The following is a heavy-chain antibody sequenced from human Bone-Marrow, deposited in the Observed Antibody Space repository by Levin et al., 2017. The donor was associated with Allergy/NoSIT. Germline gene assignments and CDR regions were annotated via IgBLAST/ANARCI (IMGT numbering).Heavy chain of an antibody. D-gene: IGHD1-14*01. J-gene: IGHJ4*02. CDR2: VYYTGTT. CDR1: GYSISSDYY. Sequence: SQTLSLTCAVSGYSISSDYYWGWIRQPPGKGLEWIGSVYYTGTTYYNPSLKSRVTISVDTSKEQFSLKVTSVTAADTAVYYCAREGTPQSWDYWGQGTLVSVSS. V-gene: IGHV4-38-2*02. CDR3: AREGTPQSWDY.